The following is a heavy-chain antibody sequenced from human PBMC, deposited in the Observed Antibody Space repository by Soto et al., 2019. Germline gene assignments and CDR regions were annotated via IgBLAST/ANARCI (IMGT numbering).Heavy chain of an antibody. CDR2: IKQDGSEK. V-gene: IGHV3-7*01. Sequence: GGSLRLSCAASGFTFSSYWMSWVRQAPGKGLEWVANIKQDGSEKYYVDSVKGRFTISRDNAKNTLYLQMNSLRAEDTAVYYCARARQQLFQYYYYMDVWGKGTTVTVSS. D-gene: IGHD6-13*01. CDR1: GFTFSSYW. J-gene: IGHJ6*03. CDR3: ARARQQLFQYYYYMDV.